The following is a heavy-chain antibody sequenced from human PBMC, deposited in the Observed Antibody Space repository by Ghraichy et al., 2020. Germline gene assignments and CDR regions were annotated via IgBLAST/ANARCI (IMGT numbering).Heavy chain of an antibody. CDR1: GGSISSGGYY. CDR3: ARRGGFCSNGVCYTSSYYRYMDV. CDR2: IHYSGTT. Sequence: SETLSLTCTVSGGSISSGGYYWVWIRQPPGKGLEWIGDIHYSGTTSYNPSLETRVTISADTSKNQFSLRLSSVTAADTAVFYCARRGGFCSNGVCYTSSYYRYMDVWGKGTTVTVSS. J-gene: IGHJ6*03. D-gene: IGHD2-8*01. V-gene: IGHV4-39*01.